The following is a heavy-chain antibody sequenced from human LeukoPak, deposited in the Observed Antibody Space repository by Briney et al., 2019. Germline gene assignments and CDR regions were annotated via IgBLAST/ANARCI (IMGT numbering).Heavy chain of an antibody. CDR2: IYYSGST. CDR1: GGSISSSSYY. Sequence: PSETLSLTCTVSGGSISSSSYYWGWIRQPPGKGLEWIGSIYYSGSTYYNPTLKSRVTISVDTSKNQFSLKLSSVTAADTAVYYCARDRVGKWQLAPGHWFDPWGQGTLVTVSS. J-gene: IGHJ5*02. V-gene: IGHV4-39*07. D-gene: IGHD6-6*01. CDR3: ARDRVGKWQLAPGHWFDP.